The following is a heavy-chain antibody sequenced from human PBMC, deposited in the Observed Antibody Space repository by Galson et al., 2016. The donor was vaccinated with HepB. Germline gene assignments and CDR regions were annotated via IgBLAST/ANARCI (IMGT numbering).Heavy chain of an antibody. Sequence: SPRLSCAASGFTFSSYGMHWVRQAPGKGLEWVAVIWYDGSNKYYADSVKGRFTISRDNARNTLYLQMNSLRAEDTALYYCVRDLYGRDDFWGQGTLVTVSS. D-gene: IGHD2/OR15-2a*01. V-gene: IGHV3-33*01. CDR1: GFTFSSYG. CDR3: VRDLYGRDDF. CDR2: IWYDGSNK. J-gene: IGHJ4*02.